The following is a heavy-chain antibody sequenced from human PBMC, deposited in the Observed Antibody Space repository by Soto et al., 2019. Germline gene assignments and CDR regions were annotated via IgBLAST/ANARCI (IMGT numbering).Heavy chain of an antibody. V-gene: IGHV1-46*01. CDR1: GYTFTNYY. CDR3: ARDLAAGDY. D-gene: IGHD6-13*01. CDR2: INPTGGST. J-gene: IGHJ4*02. Sequence: QVQLVQSGAEVKKPGASVNISCKASGYTFTNYYIHWVRQAPGQGLELMGIINPTGGSTNYAQRFQGRVTLTMDTSATTVYMELSSLRFEDTAVYYCARDLAAGDYWGQGTLVTVSS.